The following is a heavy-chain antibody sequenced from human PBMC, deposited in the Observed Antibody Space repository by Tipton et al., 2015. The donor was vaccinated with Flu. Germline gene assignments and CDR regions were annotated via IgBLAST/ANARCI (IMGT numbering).Heavy chain of an antibody. CDR1: GDSIRSSY. D-gene: IGHD3-3*01. V-gene: IGHV4-59*01. CDR3: ARDTKGRDL. J-gene: IGHJ2*01. CDR2: IYYSGTT. Sequence: TLSLTCTVSGDSIRSSYWSWIRQPPGKGLEWIGYIYYSGTTGYNPSLKSRVTISLDTPKNQFSLKLSTVTAADTAVYYCARDTKGRDLWGRGTQVTVSS.